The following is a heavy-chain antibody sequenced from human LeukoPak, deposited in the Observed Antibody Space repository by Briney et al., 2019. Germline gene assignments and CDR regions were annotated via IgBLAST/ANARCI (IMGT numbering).Heavy chain of an antibody. CDR1: GFTFSSYE. V-gene: IGHV3-48*03. CDR3: ARGRIYFDY. D-gene: IGHD2-15*01. J-gene: IGHJ4*02. Sequence: GGSLRLSCAASGFTFSSYEVHWVRQAPGKGLEWVSYINPSGNTFYCADSVKGRFTISRDNAKNSLYLQMNSLRAEDTAVCYCARGRIYFDYWGQGTLVTVSS. CDR2: INPSGNTF.